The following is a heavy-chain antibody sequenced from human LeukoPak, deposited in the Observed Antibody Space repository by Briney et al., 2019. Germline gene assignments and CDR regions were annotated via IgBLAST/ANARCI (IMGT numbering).Heavy chain of an antibody. D-gene: IGHD3-10*01. Sequence: GGSLRLSCAASGFTFSSYGMHWVRQAPGKGLEWVAFIRYDGSNKYYADSVEGRFTISRDNSKNTLYLQMNSLRAEDTAVYYCAREPYYYGSGSYYNPAGFDYWGQGTLVTVSS. CDR2: IRYDGSNK. CDR3: AREPYYYGSGSYYNPAGFDY. J-gene: IGHJ4*02. CDR1: GFTFSSYG. V-gene: IGHV3-30*02.